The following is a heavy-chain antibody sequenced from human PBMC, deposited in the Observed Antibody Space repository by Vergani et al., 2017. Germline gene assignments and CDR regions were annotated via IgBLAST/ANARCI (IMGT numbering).Heavy chain of an antibody. CDR2: IYYSGST. D-gene: IGHD3-3*01. V-gene: IGHV4-39*01. CDR1: GGSISSSSYY. CDR3: ARIGEATYYDFWSGYYTGWFDP. Sequence: QLQLQESGPGLVKPSETLSLTCTVSGGSISSSSYYWGWIRQPPGKGLEWIGSIYYSGSTYYNPSLKSRVTISVDTSKNQFSLKLSSVTAADTAVYYCARIGEATYYDFWSGYYTGWFDPWGQGTLVTVSS. J-gene: IGHJ5*02.